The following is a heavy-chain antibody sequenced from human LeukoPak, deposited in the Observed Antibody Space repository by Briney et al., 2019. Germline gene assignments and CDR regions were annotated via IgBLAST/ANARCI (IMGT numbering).Heavy chain of an antibody. CDR3: ARTSRDGYSYDAFDI. V-gene: IGHV4-61*01. J-gene: IGHJ3*02. D-gene: IGHD5-24*01. Sequence: SETLSLTCTVSGGSVSSGNYYWSWIRQPPGKGLEWIGYIYYSGSTNYNPSLKSRVTISVDTSKNQFSLKLSSVTAADTAVYYCARTSRDGYSYDAFDIWGQGTMVTVSS. CDR1: GGSVSSGNYY. CDR2: IYYSGST.